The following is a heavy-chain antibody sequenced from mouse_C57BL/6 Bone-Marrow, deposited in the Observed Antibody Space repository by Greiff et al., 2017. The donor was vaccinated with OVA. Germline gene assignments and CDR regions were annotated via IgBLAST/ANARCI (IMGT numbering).Heavy chain of an antibody. J-gene: IGHJ1*03. Sequence: EVHLVESGGGLVKPGGSLKLSCAASGFTFSDYGMHWVRQAPEKGLEWVAYISSGSSTIYYADTVKGRFTISRDNAKNTLFLQMTSLRSEDTAMYYCARRVTTTDPYWYFDVWGTGTTVTVSS. CDR3: ARRVTTTDPYWYFDV. CDR2: ISSGSSTI. CDR1: GFTFSDYG. V-gene: IGHV5-17*01. D-gene: IGHD2-2*01.